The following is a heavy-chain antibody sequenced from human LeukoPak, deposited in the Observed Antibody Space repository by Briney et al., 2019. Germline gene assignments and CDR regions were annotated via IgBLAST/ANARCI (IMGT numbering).Heavy chain of an antibody. Sequence: PGGSLRLSCAASGFTFSSYAMSWVRQAPGKGLEWVSAISGSGGSTYYADSVKGRFTTSRDNSKNTLYLQMNSLRAEDTAVYYCAKGLYGSGHNYFDYWGQGTLVTVSS. V-gene: IGHV3-23*01. J-gene: IGHJ4*02. CDR1: GFTFSSYA. CDR3: AKGLYGSGHNYFDY. D-gene: IGHD3-10*01. CDR2: ISGSGGST.